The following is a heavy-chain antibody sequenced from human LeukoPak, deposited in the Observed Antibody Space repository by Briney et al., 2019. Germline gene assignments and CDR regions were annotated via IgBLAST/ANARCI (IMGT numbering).Heavy chain of an antibody. D-gene: IGHD3-22*01. CDR1: GGSISSGGYY. V-gene: IGHV4-31*03. J-gene: IGHJ4*02. Sequence: PPETLSLTCTVSGGSISSGGYYWSWIRQHPGKGLEWIGYIYYSGSTYYNPSLKSRVTISVDTSKNQFSLKLSSVTAADTAVYYCARGFDSSGYYFDYWGQGTLVTVSS. CDR3: ARGFDSSGYYFDY. CDR2: IYYSGST.